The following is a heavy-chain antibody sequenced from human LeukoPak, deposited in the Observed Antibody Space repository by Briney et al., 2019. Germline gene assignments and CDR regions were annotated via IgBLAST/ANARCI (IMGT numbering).Heavy chain of an antibody. CDR1: GESFSGYS. CDR3: SRTGVRSYYIEN. CDR2: INHGGST. V-gene: IGHV4-34*01. Sequence: SETLSLTCAVYGESFSGYSWTWIRQPPGKGLEWIGEINHGGSTKYNPSLKSRVTISGDTSENQFSLKLTSITAADAGVYYCSRTGVRSYYIENWSQGTLVTVSS. J-gene: IGHJ4*02. D-gene: IGHD3-10*01.